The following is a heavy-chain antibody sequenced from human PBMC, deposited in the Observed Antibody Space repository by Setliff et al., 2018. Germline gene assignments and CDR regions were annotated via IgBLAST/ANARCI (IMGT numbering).Heavy chain of an antibody. Sequence: GGSLRLSCVASGFAISSCWMSWVRQAPGKGLERVANVNPDGSGSSTTYEDSVKGRFTISRDNAKNSLDLQMDSLRAEDTAVYYCVRDRWKVVVNRGDDAFDLWGQGTMVTVSS. CDR2: VNPDGSGSST. CDR1: GFAISSCW. CDR3: VRDRWKVVVNRGDDAFDL. J-gene: IGHJ3*01. V-gene: IGHV3-7*01. D-gene: IGHD2-15*01.